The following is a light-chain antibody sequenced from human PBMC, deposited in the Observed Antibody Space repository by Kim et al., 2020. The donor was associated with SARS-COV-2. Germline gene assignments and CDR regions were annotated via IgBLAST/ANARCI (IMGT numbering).Light chain of an antibody. V-gene: IGLV1-47*01. J-gene: IGLJ1*01. Sequence: QSVLTQPPSASGTPGQRVTISCSGSRSNIGVNYVYWYQQLPETAPKLIMFRNNQRPSGVPDRISGSSKSGTSASLAISGLRSEDEADYYCGAWDDILSGFVFGTGTKVTVL. CDR3: GAWDDILSGFV. CDR1: RSNIGVNY. CDR2: RNN.